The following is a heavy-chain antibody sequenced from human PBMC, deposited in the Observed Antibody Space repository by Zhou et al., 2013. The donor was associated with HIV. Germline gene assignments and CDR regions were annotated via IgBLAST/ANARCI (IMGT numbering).Heavy chain of an antibody. CDR3: ARAYSTSWYGGGFYYMDV. D-gene: IGHD4-4*01. V-gene: IGHV1-46*01. Sequence: QVQLVQSGTEVKKPGASVKVSCKASGYTFTSYYMHWVRQAPGQGLEWMGIINPSGDSTTYAQKFQGRVTMTRDTSTSTVYMELSSLRSDDTAVYYCARAYSTSWYGGGFYYMDVWGKGTTVSVSS. J-gene: IGHJ6*03. CDR1: GYTFTSYY. CDR2: INPSGDST.